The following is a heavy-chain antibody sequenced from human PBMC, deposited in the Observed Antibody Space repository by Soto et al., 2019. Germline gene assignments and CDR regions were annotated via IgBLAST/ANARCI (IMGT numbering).Heavy chain of an antibody. V-gene: IGHV3-53*01. Sequence: GGSLRLSCAASGFTVSSNYMSWVRQAPGKGLEWVSVIYSGGSTYYADSVKGRFTISRDNSKNTLYLQMNSLRAEDTAVYYCARTTGYSSGNYFDYWGQGTLVTVSS. CDR1: GFTVSSNY. CDR2: IYSGGST. CDR3: ARTTGYSSGNYFDY. J-gene: IGHJ4*02. D-gene: IGHD6-19*01.